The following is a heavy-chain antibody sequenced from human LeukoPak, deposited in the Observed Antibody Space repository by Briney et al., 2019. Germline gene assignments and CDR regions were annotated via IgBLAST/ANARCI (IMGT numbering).Heavy chain of an antibody. Sequence: PGGSLRLSCAASGFTFSSYGMSWVRQAPGKGLEWVSAISGSGGSTYYADSVKGRFTISRDNSKNTLYLQMNSLRAEDTAVYYCAKTPITMVRGVITPRSETYFDYWGQGTLVTVSP. CDR1: GFTFSSYG. D-gene: IGHD3-10*01. CDR3: AKTPITMVRGVITPRSETYFDY. V-gene: IGHV3-23*01. CDR2: ISGSGGST. J-gene: IGHJ4*02.